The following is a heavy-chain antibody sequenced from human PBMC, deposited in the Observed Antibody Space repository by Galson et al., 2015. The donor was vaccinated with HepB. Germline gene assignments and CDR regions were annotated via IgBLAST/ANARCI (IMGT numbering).Heavy chain of an antibody. J-gene: IGHJ4*02. Sequence: TLSLTCTVSGGSISSGSYYWSWIRQPAGKGLEWIGRIYTSGSTNYNPSLKSRVTMSVDTSKNQFSLKLSSVTAADTAVYYCARGTKKELLWFGELYDWGQGTLVTVSS. CDR1: GGSISSGSYY. V-gene: IGHV4-61*02. D-gene: IGHD3-10*01. CDR3: ARGTKKELLWFGELYD. CDR2: IYTSGST.